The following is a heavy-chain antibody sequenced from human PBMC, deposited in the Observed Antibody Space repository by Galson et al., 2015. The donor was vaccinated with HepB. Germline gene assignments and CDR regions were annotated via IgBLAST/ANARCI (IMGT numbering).Heavy chain of an antibody. CDR1: GFTFSSYD. J-gene: IGHJ4*02. Sequence: SLRLSCAASGFTFSSYDMTWVRQAPGRGLEWVSFIRSSGDPTFYADSVKGRFTISRDNSKNTLFLEMNSLRAEDTAIYYCAKRNNYVSGGHPFDYWGQGILVTVSS. V-gene: IGHV3-23*01. CDR2: IRSSGDPT. CDR3: AKRNNYVSGGHPFDY. D-gene: IGHD2-15*01.